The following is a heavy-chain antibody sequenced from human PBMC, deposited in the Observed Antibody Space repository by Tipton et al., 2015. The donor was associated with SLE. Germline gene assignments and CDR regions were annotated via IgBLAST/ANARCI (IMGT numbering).Heavy chain of an antibody. CDR3: ATQLVPYYYGMDV. CDR2: IWYDGSNK. J-gene: IGHJ6*02. CDR1: GFTFSSYG. Sequence: SLRLSCAASGFTFSSYGMHWVRQAPDKGLEWVAVIWYDGSNKYYADSVKGRFTISRDNSKNTLYLQMNSLRAEDTAVYYCATQLVPYYYGMDVWGQGTTVTVSS. V-gene: IGHV3-33*01. D-gene: IGHD6-13*01.